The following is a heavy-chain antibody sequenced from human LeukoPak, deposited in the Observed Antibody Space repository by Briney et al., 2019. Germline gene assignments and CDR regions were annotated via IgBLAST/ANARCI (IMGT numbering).Heavy chain of an antibody. D-gene: IGHD3-9*01. CDR3: ARVRGLRYFDRLSVPFDY. CDR2: MNPNSGNT. V-gene: IGHV1-8*01. CDR1: GYTFTSYD. J-gene: IGHJ4*02. Sequence: GASVKVSCKASGYTFTSYDINWVRQATGQGLEWMGWMNPNSGNTGYAQKFQGRVTMTRNTSISTAYMELSSLRSEDTAVYYCARVRGLRYFDRLSVPFDYWGQGTLVTVSS.